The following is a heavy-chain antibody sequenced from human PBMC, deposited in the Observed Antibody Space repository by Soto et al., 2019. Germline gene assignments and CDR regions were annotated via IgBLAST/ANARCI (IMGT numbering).Heavy chain of an antibody. J-gene: IGHJ4*02. CDR3: AKDRGGGVYSGGVEFRGDY. V-gene: IGHV3-23*01. CDR2: ISGSGGST. Sequence: GGSLRLSCAASGFTFSSYAMSWVRQAPGKGLEWVSAISGSGGSTYYADSVKGRFTISRDNSKNTLYLQMNSLRAEDTAVYYCAKDRGGGVYSGGVEFRGDYWGQGTLVTVSS. CDR1: GFTFSSYA. D-gene: IGHD2-21*01.